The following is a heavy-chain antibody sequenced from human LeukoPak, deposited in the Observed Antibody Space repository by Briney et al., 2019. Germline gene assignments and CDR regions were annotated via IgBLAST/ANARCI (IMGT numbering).Heavy chain of an antibody. D-gene: IGHD3-10*01. J-gene: IGHJ5*02. CDR2: INQSGST. Sequence: PSETLPLTCGVSGGSFSRYYWNWIRQAPGKGLEWIGEINQSGSTNYNPSLKSRVTISVDTSKNQFSLKLISVTAADTAVYYCARFPYGSGRLDIWGQGTLVIVSS. V-gene: IGHV4-34*01. CDR1: GGSFSRYY. CDR3: ARFPYGSGRLDI.